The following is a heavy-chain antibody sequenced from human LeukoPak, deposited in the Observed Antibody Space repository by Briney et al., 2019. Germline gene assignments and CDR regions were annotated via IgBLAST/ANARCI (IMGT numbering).Heavy chain of an antibody. D-gene: IGHD1-1*01. CDR3: VRGGLEPFDY. CDR1: GFVFSKYW. V-gene: IGHV3-74*01. Sequence: GGSLRLSCAASGFVFSKYWMHWDRQAPGKGLVWVSRINPEETTINYADSVKGRFTISRDNARNTLYLQMDSLRVEDVGIYYCVRGGLEPFDYWGQGTLVSVSS. CDR2: INPEETTI. J-gene: IGHJ4*02.